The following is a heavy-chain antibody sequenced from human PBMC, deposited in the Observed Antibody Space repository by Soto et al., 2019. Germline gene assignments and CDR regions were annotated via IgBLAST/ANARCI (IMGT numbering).Heavy chain of an antibody. V-gene: IGHV4-61*08. Sequence: SDTLSLTCTVSGGPFSRGGYYWSWMRQHPGKGLEWIGYIDYSGSTNYHPSLKSRVTISVDTSKNPFSLKLSSVTAADTAIYYCARHNGPLYVGYYYDMDVWGQGTTVTVSS. J-gene: IGHJ6*02. CDR2: IDYSGST. CDR3: ARHNGPLYVGYYYDMDV. D-gene: IGHD3-16*01. CDR1: GGPFSRGGYY.